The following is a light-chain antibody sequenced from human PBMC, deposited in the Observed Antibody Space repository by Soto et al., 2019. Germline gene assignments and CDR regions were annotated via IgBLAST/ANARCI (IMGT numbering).Light chain of an antibody. Sequence: DIQITQSPSSLSASVGDRVNITCRASQTVSSYLNWYQQKPGKAPKLLIYAASTLQSGVPSRFSGSGSGTEFTLTISSLQPEDFATYYCQPLNSYPLTFGGGTKVDIK. CDR3: QPLNSYPLT. V-gene: IGKV1-9*01. J-gene: IGKJ4*01. CDR1: QTVSSY. CDR2: AAS.